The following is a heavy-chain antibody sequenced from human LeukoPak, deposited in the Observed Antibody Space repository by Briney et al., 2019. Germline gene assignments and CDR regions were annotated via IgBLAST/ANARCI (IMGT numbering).Heavy chain of an antibody. CDR3: ARGYDWDRFDY. CDR2: IYTSGST. D-gene: IGHD3-16*01. J-gene: IGHJ4*02. Sequence: SETLSLTCTVSGGSISDSYWSWIRQPPGTGLEWIGSIYTSGSTNYNPSLKSRVTISIDTSKNQFSLKLSSVTAADTAVYYCARGYDWDRFDYWGQGTLVTVSS. V-gene: IGHV4-4*09. CDR1: GGSISDSY.